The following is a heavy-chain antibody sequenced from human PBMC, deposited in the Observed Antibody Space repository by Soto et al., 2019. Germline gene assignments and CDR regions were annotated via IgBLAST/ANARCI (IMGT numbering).Heavy chain of an antibody. Sequence: GGSLRLSCAASGFTFSSYGMHWVRQAPGKWLEWVAVISYDGSNKYYADSVKGRFTISRDNSKNTLYLQMNSLRAEDTAVYYCANGYCSGGSCYLINFDYWGQGXLVTVPS. V-gene: IGHV3-30*18. CDR3: ANGYCSGGSCYLINFDY. CDR1: GFTFSSYG. J-gene: IGHJ4*02. D-gene: IGHD2-15*01. CDR2: ISYDGSNK.